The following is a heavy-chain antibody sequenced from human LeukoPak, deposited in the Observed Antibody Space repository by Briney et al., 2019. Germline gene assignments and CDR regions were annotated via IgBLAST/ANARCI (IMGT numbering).Heavy chain of an antibody. D-gene: IGHD3-16*01. V-gene: IGHV1-18*01. CDR3: ARLGSSDI. CDR2: ISAYNVNT. J-gene: IGHJ3*02. Sequence: ASVKVSCKASGYTFTNYAFSWVRQAPGQGLEWMGWISAYNVNTHYAQMLQGRVTMTTDTSTSTAYMELRSLRSDDTAVYYCARLGSSDIWGQGTMVTVSS. CDR1: GYTFTNYA.